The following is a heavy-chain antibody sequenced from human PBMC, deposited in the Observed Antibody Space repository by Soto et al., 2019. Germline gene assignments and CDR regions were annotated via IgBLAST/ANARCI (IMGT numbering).Heavy chain of an antibody. Sequence: PSETLSLTCTVSGGSISSGGYYWSWIRQHPGKGLEWIGYIYYSGSTYYNPSLKSRVTISVDSSKNQFSLKLSSVTAADTAVYYCARWRITHDAFDIWGQGTMVTVSS. CDR1: GGSISSGGYY. D-gene: IGHD3-10*01. CDR3: ARWRITHDAFDI. V-gene: IGHV4-31*03. J-gene: IGHJ3*02. CDR2: IYYSGST.